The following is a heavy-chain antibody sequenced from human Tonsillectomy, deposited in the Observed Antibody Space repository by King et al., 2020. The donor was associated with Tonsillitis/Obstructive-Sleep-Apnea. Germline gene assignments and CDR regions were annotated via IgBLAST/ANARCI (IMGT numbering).Heavy chain of an antibody. CDR2: ISSSGSTI. V-gene: IGHV3-48*03. D-gene: IGHD3-16*01. J-gene: IGHJ5*02. Sequence: DVQLVESGGGLVQPGGSLRVSCAASGFTFSSYEMNWVRQAPGKGLEWVSYISSSGSTIYYADSVKGRFTISRDNAKNSLYLQMNSLRAEDTAVYHCASSRFGGWFDPWGKGTLVTVSS. CDR3: ASSRFGGWFDP. CDR1: GFTFSSYE.